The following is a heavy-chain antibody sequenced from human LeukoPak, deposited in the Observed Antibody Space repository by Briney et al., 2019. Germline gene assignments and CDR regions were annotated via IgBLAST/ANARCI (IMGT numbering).Heavy chain of an antibody. CDR1: GYTFTSYY. V-gene: IGHV1-46*01. J-gene: IGHJ4*02. D-gene: IGHD3-3*01. CDR3: ASGVVSDYFDY. Sequence: ASVKVSCKASGYTFTSYYMHWVRQAPGQGLEWMGIISPSGGSTSYAQKFQGRVTMTRDTSTSTVYMELSSLRSEDTAVYYCASGVVSDYFDYWGQGTLVTVSS. CDR2: ISPSGGST.